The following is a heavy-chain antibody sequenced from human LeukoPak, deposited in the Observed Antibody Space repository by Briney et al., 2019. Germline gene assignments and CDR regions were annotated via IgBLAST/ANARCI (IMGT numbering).Heavy chain of an antibody. CDR2: IYPTGNT. D-gene: IGHD3-22*01. J-gene: IGHJ6*03. V-gene: IGHV4-4*07. Sequence: SETLSLTCSVSGGAIISYYWSWIRPPTGKGPEWIGRIYPTGNTDYNPSLKTRVTMSTDLSKKQFSLRLRSVTAADTAVYYCARLKFYDSTGYSPGYYMDVWGKGTAVTVSS. CDR3: ARLKFYDSTGYSPGYYMDV. CDR1: GGAIISYY.